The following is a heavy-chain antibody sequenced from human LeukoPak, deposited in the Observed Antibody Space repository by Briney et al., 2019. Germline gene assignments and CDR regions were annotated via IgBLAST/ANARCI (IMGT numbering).Heavy chain of an antibody. J-gene: IGHJ3*02. CDR3: ARRESGGYTFDI. CDR2: MNPNSGNT. CDR1: GYTFTSYD. Sequence: ASVRVSCKASGYTFTSYDINWVRQATGQGLEWMGWMNPNSGNTGYAQKFQGRVTMTRNTSISTAYMELSSMRSEDTAVYYCARRESGGYTFDIWGQGTMVTVSS. V-gene: IGHV1-8*01. D-gene: IGHD3-22*01.